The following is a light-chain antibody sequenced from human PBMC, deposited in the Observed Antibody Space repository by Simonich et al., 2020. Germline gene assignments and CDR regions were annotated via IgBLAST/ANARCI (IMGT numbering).Light chain of an antibody. CDR2: GAS. CDR1: PSVSSN. CDR3: QQYNNWPLT. J-gene: IGKJ4*01. Sequence: ELVLTQSPATLSVSPGERATLSCRASPSVSSNLAWYQQKPGHAPRLLMYGASTRATGIPVRFSGSGSGTEFTLTISSLQSEEFAVYYCQQYNNWPLTFGGGTKVEIK. V-gene: IGKV3-15*01.